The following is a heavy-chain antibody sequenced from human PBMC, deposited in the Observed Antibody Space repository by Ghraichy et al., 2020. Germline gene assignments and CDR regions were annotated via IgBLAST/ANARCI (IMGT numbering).Heavy chain of an antibody. CDR3: AKGGGRVYDFWSGYYLDY. D-gene: IGHD3-3*01. V-gene: IGHV3-23*01. CDR2: ISGSGGST. Sequence: GGSLRLSCAASGFTFSSYAMSWVRQAPGKGLEWVSAISGSGGSTYYADSVKGRFTISRDNSKNTLYLQMNSLRAEDTAVYYCAKGGGRVYDFWSGYYLDYWGQGTLVTVSS. J-gene: IGHJ4*02. CDR1: GFTFSSYA.